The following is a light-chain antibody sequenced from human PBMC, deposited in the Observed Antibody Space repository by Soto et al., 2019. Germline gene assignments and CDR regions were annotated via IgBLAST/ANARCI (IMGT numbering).Light chain of an antibody. V-gene: IGKV1-33*01. CDR3: QHYDSLPLT. Sequence: DIETTQSPSSLSASVGDRVTITCQADRHLNIYLNWYQQQPGKAPKLLIYDASNLQPGVPSRFSGSGSATDFTLTISSLQPEDVATYYCQHYDSLPLTFGGGTKVEI. J-gene: IGKJ4*01. CDR2: DAS. CDR1: RHLNIY.